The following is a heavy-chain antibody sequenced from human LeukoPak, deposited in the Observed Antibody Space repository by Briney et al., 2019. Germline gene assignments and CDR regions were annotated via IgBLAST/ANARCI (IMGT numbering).Heavy chain of an antibody. CDR2: IYWNNDN. D-gene: IGHD3-9*01. V-gene: IGHV2-5*01. Sequence: SGPTLMKPTQTLTLTCTFSGFSLSTRGVGVGWIRQPPGKAPEWLALIYWNNDNRYSPSLKSRLTITNDTSKNQVVLTMTNMDPVDTATYYCASSRYDILTGHYNFDYWGQGTLVTVSS. CDR1: GFSLSTRGVG. J-gene: IGHJ4*02. CDR3: ASSRYDILTGHYNFDY.